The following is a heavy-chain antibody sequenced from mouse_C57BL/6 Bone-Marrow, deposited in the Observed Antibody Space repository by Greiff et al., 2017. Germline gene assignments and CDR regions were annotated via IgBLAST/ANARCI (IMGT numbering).Heavy chain of an antibody. V-gene: IGHV1-81*01. Sequence: VKLQESGAELARPGASVKLSCTASGYTFTSYGISWVKQSTGQGLEWIGAIYPRSGYNNYSEKFKGKAKLTADKSSSTAYMELRSLTSEDSAVYFSARWLLLYYWGRGTTLTVSS. CDR2: IYPRSGYN. J-gene: IGHJ2*01. D-gene: IGHD2-3*01. CDR1: GYTFTSYG. CDR3: ARWLLLYY.